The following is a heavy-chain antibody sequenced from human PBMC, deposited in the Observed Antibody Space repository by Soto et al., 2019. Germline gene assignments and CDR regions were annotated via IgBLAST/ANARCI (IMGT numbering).Heavy chain of an antibody. CDR1: GGTFSSYS. Sequence: QVQLVQSGAEVKKPGSSVKVSCKASGGTFSSYSINWVRQAPGQGLEWMGEIIPIFGTANYAQKFQGRVTITADESTSTAYMVLSSLRSEDTGVYYCARDGGRHSGGIDYWGQGTLVTVSS. CDR3: ARDGGRHSGGIDY. V-gene: IGHV1-69*01. J-gene: IGHJ4*02. D-gene: IGHD1-26*01. CDR2: IIPIFGTA.